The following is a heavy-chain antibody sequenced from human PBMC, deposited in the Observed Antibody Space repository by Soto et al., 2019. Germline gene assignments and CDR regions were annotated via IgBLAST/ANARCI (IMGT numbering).Heavy chain of an antibody. Sequence: EVQLLESGGGLVQPGGSLRLYCAASGFTFSSYAMRWVRQAPGQGLEWVSATSGSGGSTYYADSGKGRLAISRENSKNTLYVQMNILRAEDTAVDYCGKGDCSSTSCYLLPVDSWGQGTLVTVSS. CDR2: TSGSGGST. V-gene: IGHV3-23*01. J-gene: IGHJ4*02. CDR3: GKGDCSSTSCYLLPVDS. D-gene: IGHD2-2*01. CDR1: GFTFSSYA.